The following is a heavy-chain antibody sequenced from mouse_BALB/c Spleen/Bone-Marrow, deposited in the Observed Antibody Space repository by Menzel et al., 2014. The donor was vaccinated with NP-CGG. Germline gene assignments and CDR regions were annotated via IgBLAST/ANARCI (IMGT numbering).Heavy chain of an antibody. CDR2: IRLKSDNYAT. D-gene: IGHD2-3*01. J-gene: IGHJ1*01. V-gene: IGHV6-6*02. CDR3: TRGYYWGYFDA. CDR1: GFTFSNYW. Sequence: DVKLQESGGGLVQPGGSMKLSCVASGFTFSNYWMNWVRQSPEKGLEWVAEIRLKSDNYATHYAESVKGRFTISRDDSKSSVYLQMNNLRAEDTGIYYCTRGYYWGYFDAWGAGTTVTVSS.